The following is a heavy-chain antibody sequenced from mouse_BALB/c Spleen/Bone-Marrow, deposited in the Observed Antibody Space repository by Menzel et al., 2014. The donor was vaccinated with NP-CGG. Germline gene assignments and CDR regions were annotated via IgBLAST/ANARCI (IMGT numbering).Heavy chain of an antibody. V-gene: IGHV1-4*01. CDR1: GYTLTSYT. CDR3: ARFITTATEYFDY. Sequence: QVHVKQSGAELARPGASVKMSCKASGYTLTSYTMHWVKQRPGQGLEWIGYINPSSGYTNYNQKFKDKATLTADKSSSTAYMQLSSLTSEDSAVYYCARFITTATEYFDYWGQGTTLTVSS. CDR2: INPSSGYT. J-gene: IGHJ2*01. D-gene: IGHD1-2*01.